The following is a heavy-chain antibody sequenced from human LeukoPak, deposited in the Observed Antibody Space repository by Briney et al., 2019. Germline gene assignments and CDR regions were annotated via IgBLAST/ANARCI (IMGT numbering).Heavy chain of an antibody. J-gene: IGHJ6*03. Sequence: SETLSLTCSVSGGSISSFYWNWIRQPPGKGLEWIGNIHDSENTKYNPSLKSRVTISVDTSKNQFSLKLSSVTAADTAVYYCAREASYYYDSSGYWNYYYYYYMDVWGKGTTVTVSS. CDR1: GGSISSFY. CDR3: AREASYYYDSSGYWNYYYYYYMDV. D-gene: IGHD3-22*01. CDR2: IHDSENT. V-gene: IGHV4-59*12.